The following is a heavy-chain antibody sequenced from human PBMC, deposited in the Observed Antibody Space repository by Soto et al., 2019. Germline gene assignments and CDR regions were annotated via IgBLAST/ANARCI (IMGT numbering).Heavy chain of an antibody. Sequence: GGSLRLSCAASGFTFSNCAMTWVRQAPGKGLEWVSSISSSSSYIYYADSVKGRFTISRDNAKNSLYLQMNSLRAEDTAVYYCARAGEGYDILTGYYDYWGQGTLVTVSS. J-gene: IGHJ4*02. CDR2: ISSSSSYI. V-gene: IGHV3-21*01. CDR1: GFTFSNCA. CDR3: ARAGEGYDILTGYYDY. D-gene: IGHD3-9*01.